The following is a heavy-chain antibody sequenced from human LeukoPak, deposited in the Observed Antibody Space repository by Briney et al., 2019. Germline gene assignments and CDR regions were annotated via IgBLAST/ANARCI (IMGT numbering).Heavy chain of an antibody. CDR3: ARAIGLYYYDSSGYFRY. V-gene: IGHV1-69*13. Sequence: SVKVSCKASGGTFSSYAISWVRQAPGQGLEWMGGIIPISGTANYAQKFQGRVTITADESTSTAYMELSSLRSEDTAVYYCARAIGLYYYDSSGYFRYWGQGTLVTVSS. CDR1: GGTFSSYA. CDR2: IIPISGTA. J-gene: IGHJ4*02. D-gene: IGHD3-22*01.